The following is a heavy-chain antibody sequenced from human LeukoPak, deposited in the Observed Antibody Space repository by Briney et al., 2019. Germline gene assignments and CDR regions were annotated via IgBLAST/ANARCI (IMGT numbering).Heavy chain of an antibody. Sequence: SVKVSCKASGGTFSSYTISWVRQAPGQGLEWMGRIIPILGIANYAQKFQGRVTITADKSTSTAYMELSSLRSEDTAVYYCARDLSDYDFWSGYYDDAFDIWGQGTMVSVSS. CDR2: IIPILGIA. J-gene: IGHJ3*02. CDR1: GGTFSSYT. D-gene: IGHD3-3*01. CDR3: ARDLSDYDFWSGYYDDAFDI. V-gene: IGHV1-69*04.